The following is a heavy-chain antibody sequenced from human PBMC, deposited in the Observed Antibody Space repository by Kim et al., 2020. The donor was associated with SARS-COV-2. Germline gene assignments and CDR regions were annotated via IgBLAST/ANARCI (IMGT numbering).Heavy chain of an antibody. D-gene: IGHD2-15*01. Sequence: GGSLRLSCAASGFTFSSNWMSWVRQAPEKGLEWVAKIKEDGSERYYVDSVEGRFTISRDNAKNSLYLQMDSLRAEDTGVYYCARDRSYSLDYWGQGTLVTVSS. CDR2: IKEDGSER. CDR3: ARDRSYSLDY. V-gene: IGHV3-7*01. J-gene: IGHJ4*02. CDR1: GFTFSSNW.